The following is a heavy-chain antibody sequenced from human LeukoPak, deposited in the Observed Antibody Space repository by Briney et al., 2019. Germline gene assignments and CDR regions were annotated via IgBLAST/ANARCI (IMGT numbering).Heavy chain of an antibody. CDR1: GFTFSSYA. D-gene: IGHD6-13*01. CDR2: ISGSGGST. CDR3: AKRPLVSSSWYNYFDY. Sequence: GGSLRPSCAASGFTFSSYAMSWVRQAPGKGLEWVSAISGSGGSTYYADSVKGRFTNSRDNSKNTLYLQMNSLRAEDTAVYYCAKRPLVSSSWYNYFDYWGQGTLVTVSS. J-gene: IGHJ4*02. V-gene: IGHV3-23*01.